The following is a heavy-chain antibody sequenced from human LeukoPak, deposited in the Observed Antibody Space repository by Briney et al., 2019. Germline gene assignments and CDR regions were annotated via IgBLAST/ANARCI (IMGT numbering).Heavy chain of an antibody. CDR1: GFSVSNNY. D-gene: IGHD3-22*01. J-gene: IGHJ4*02. CDR2: ISGSGGST. CDR3: AKDWKARMIVVVTNRKYFDY. V-gene: IGHV3-23*01. Sequence: GGSLRLSCVVSGFSVSNNYVSWVRQAPGKGLEWVSAISGSGGSTYYADSVKGRFTISRDNSKNTLYLQMNSLRAEDTAVYYCAKDWKARMIVVVTNRKYFDYWGQGTLVTVSS.